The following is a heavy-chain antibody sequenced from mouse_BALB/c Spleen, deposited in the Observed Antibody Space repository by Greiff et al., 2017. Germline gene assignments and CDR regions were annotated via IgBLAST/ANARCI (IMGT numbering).Heavy chain of an antibody. CDR2: ISYSGST. Sequence: EVQLQESGPGLVKPSQSLSLTCTVTGYSITSDYAWNWIRQFPGNKLEWMGYISYSGSTSYNPSLKSRISITRDTSKNQFFLQLNSVTTEDTATYYCARGYRYDENAMDYWGQGTSVTVSS. V-gene: IGHV3-2*02. CDR1: GYSITSDYA. CDR3: ARGYRYDENAMDY. J-gene: IGHJ4*01. D-gene: IGHD2-14*01.